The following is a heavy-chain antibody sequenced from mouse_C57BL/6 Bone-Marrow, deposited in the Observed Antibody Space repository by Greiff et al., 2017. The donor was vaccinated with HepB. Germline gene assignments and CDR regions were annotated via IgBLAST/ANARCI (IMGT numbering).Heavy chain of an antibody. V-gene: IGHV6-3*01. Sequence: EVKLMESGGGLVQPGGSMKLSCVASGFTFSNYWMNWVRQSPEKGLEWVAQIRLKSDNYATHYAESVKGRFTISRDDSKSSVSLQMNNLRAEDTGIYYCTGGTGAFDYGGQGTTLTVSS. D-gene: IGHD4-1*01. CDR1: GFTFSNYW. CDR3: TGGTGAFDY. J-gene: IGHJ2*01. CDR2: IRLKSDNYAT.